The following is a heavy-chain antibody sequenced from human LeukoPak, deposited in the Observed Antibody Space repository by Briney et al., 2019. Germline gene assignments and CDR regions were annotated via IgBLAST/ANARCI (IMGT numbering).Heavy chain of an antibody. D-gene: IGHD6-19*01. CDR1: GGSISSGGYY. J-gene: IGHJ4*02. Sequence: TSETLSLTCTVSGGSISSGGYYWSWIRQPPGKGLEWIGYIYHSGSTYYNPSLKSRVTISVDRSKNQFSLKLSSVTAADTAVYYCARDNSSGYDYWGQGTLVTVSS. CDR3: ARDNSSGYDY. CDR2: IYHSGST. V-gene: IGHV4-30-2*01.